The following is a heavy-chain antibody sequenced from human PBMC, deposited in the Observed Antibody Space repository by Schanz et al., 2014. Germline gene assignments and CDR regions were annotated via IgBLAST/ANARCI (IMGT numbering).Heavy chain of an antibody. CDR3: AKDGIMVQGVMWERYFDS. D-gene: IGHD3-10*01. CDR1: GFPFNEYG. CDR2: ISWNSGSI. Sequence: EVQLVESGGGLVQPGRSLRLSCAASGFPFNEYGMLWVRQAPGKGLEWVSSISWNSGSIDYADSVKGRFTISRDNAKNSLYLQMTSLRAEDTPLYYCAKDGIMVQGVMWERYFDSWGQGTLVTVSS. J-gene: IGHJ4*02. V-gene: IGHV3-9*01.